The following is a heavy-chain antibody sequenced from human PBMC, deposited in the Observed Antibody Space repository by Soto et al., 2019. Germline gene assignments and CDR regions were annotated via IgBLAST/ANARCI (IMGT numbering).Heavy chain of an antibody. CDR1: GYTFTSYG. D-gene: IGHD2-15*01. CDR3: ARDGLEYCSGGSCYSGWFDP. J-gene: IGHJ5*02. CDR2: ISAYNGNT. Sequence: VKVSCKASGYTFTSYGISWVRQAPGQGLEWMGWISAYNGNTNYAQKLQGRVTMTTDTPTSTAYMELRSLRSDDTAVYYCARDGLEYCSGGSCYSGWFDPWGQGTLVTVSS. V-gene: IGHV1-18*01.